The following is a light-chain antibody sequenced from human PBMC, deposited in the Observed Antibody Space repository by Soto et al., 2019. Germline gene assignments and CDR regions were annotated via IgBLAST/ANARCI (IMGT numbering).Light chain of an antibody. CDR2: EVS. Sequence: QSALTQPASVSGSPGQSITISCTGTSSDVGGYNYVSWYQQYPGKAPKLMIYEVSNRPSGVSNRFSGSKSGNTASLTISELQAEDEADYYCCSYTSSSTLIVFGTGTKVTVL. J-gene: IGLJ1*01. CDR1: SSDVGGYNY. CDR3: CSYTSSSTLIV. V-gene: IGLV2-14*01.